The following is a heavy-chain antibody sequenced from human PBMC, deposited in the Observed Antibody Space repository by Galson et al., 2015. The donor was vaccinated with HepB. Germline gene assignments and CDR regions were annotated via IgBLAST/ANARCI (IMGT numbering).Heavy chain of an antibody. Sequence: SLRLSCAASGFTFSSYSMNWVRQAPGKGLEWVSSISSSSSYIYYADSVKGRFTISRDNAKNSLYLQMNSLRAEDTAVYYCARDSDDILTGLFDYWGQGTLVTVSS. CDR3: ARDSDDILTGLFDY. V-gene: IGHV3-21*01. CDR2: ISSSSSYI. CDR1: GFTFSSYS. J-gene: IGHJ4*02. D-gene: IGHD3-9*01.